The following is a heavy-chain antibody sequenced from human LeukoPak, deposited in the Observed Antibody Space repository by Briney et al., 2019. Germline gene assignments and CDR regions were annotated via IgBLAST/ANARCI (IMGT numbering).Heavy chain of an antibody. CDR2: ISSSSSYI. J-gene: IGHJ4*02. Sequence: GGSLRLSCGASGFTFSSYSMNWVRQAPGKGLEWVSSISSSSSYIYYADSVKGRFTISGDNAKNSLYLQMNSLRAEDTAVYYCARDLTAVAGYFDYWGQGTLVTVSS. CDR1: GFTFSSYS. V-gene: IGHV3-21*01. D-gene: IGHD6-19*01. CDR3: ARDLTAVAGYFDY.